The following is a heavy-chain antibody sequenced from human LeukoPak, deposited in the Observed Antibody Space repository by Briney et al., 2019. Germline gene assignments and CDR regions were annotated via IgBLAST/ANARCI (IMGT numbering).Heavy chain of an antibody. CDR3: ARGHYYYGSEYDY. D-gene: IGHD3-10*01. Sequence: SQTLSLTCTVSGGSISSGSYYWSWIRQPAGKGLEWIGRIYTSGSTKYNPSLKSRVTISVDTSKNQFSLKLSSVTAADTAVYYCARGHYYYGSEYDYWGQGTLVTVSS. J-gene: IGHJ4*02. CDR1: GGSISSGSYY. V-gene: IGHV4-61*02. CDR2: IYTSGST.